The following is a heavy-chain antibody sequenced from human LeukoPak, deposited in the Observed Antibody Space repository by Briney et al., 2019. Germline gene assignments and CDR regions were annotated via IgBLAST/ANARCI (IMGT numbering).Heavy chain of an antibody. CDR2: VYYSGTT. CDR1: AGSISSISYY. V-gene: IGHV4-39*07. CDR3: ARVRSGWYFDY. D-gene: IGHD6-19*01. J-gene: IGHJ4*02. Sequence: SETLSLTCTVPAGSISSISYYWGWIRQPPGEGLEWIGSVYYSGTTQYNPSLKSRVTISVDTSKNQFSLKLNSVTAADSAVYYCARVRSGWYFDYWAQGTLVTVSS.